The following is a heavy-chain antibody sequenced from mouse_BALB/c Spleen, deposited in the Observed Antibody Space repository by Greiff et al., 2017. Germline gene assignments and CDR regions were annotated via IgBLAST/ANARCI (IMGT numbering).Heavy chain of an antibody. D-gene: IGHD4-1*01. CDR2: ISSGSSTI. Sequence: DVHLVESGGGLVQPGGSRKLSCAASGFTFSSFGMHWVRQAPEKGLEWVAYISSGSSTIYYADTVKGRFTISRDNPKNTLFLQMTSLRSEDTAMYYCARSTGTGGFAYWGQGTLVTVSA. CDR1: GFTFSSFG. V-gene: IGHV5-17*02. J-gene: IGHJ3*01. CDR3: ARSTGTGGFAY.